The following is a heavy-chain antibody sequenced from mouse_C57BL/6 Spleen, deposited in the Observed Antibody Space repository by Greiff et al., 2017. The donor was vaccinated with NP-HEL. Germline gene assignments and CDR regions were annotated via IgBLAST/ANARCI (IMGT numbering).Heavy chain of an antibody. CDR3: AREYDYDRYFEV. Sequence: EVQRVESGGGLVKPGGSLKLSCAASGFTFSSYAMSWVRQTPEKRLEWVATISDGGSYTYYPDNVKGRFTISRDNAKNNLYLQMSHLKSEDTAMYYCAREYDYDRYFEVWGTGTTVTVSS. CDR2: ISDGGSYT. CDR1: GFTFSSYA. D-gene: IGHD2-4*01. V-gene: IGHV5-4*01. J-gene: IGHJ1*03.